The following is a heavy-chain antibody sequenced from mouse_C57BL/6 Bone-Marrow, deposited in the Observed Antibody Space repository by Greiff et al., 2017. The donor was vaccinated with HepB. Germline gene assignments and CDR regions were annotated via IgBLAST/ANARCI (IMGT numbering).Heavy chain of an antibody. V-gene: IGHV1-52*01. J-gene: IGHJ2*01. CDR3: ATSPDRDY. Sequence: VKLQQPGAELVRPGSSVKLSCKASGYTFTSYWMHWVKQRPIQGLEWIGNIDPSDSETHYNQKFKDKATLTVDKSSSTAYMQLSSLTSEDSAVYYCATSPDRDYWGQGTTLTVSS. CDR1: GYTFTSYW. CDR2: IDPSDSET.